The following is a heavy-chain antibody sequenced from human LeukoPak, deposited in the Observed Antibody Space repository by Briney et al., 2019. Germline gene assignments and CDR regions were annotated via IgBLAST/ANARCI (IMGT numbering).Heavy chain of an antibody. CDR2: ISNSGTAV. Sequence: HPGGSLRLSCVASGFALYGYEMNWVRQAPGKGGEGMSYISNSGTAVHYADSVKGRFTISRDDAKNSLYLQMTSLRAEDTAVYYCATDYRYYDNNPYFDSWGQGALVTVSS. V-gene: IGHV3-48*03. CDR1: GFALYGYE. J-gene: IGHJ4*02. D-gene: IGHD3-9*01. CDR3: ATDYRYYDNNPYFDS.